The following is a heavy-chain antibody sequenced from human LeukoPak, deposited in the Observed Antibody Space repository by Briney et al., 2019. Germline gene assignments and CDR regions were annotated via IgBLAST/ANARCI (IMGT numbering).Heavy chain of an antibody. J-gene: IGHJ4*02. V-gene: IGHV3-53*01. CDR2: IYSGGST. CDR3: ASADYGDYGGFDY. Sequence: GGSLRLSCAASGFTFDDYGMSWVRQAPGKGLEWVSVIYSGGSTYYADSVKGRFTISRDNSKNTLYLQMNSLRAEDTAVYYCASADYGDYGGFDYWGQGTLVTVSS. CDR1: GFTFDDYG. D-gene: IGHD4-17*01.